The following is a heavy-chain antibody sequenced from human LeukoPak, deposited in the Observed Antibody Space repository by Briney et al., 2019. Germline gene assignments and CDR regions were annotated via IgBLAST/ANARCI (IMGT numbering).Heavy chain of an antibody. V-gene: IGHV4-30-2*01. D-gene: IGHD1-26*01. CDR1: GGSISSGGYS. Sequence: SETLSLTCAVSGGSISSGGYSWSWIRQPPGKGLEWIGYIYHSGSTNYNPSLKSRVTMSVDTSKNQFSLKLSSVTAADTAVYYCAREGSGAFDIWGQGTMVTVSS. J-gene: IGHJ3*02. CDR2: IYHSGST. CDR3: AREGSGAFDI.